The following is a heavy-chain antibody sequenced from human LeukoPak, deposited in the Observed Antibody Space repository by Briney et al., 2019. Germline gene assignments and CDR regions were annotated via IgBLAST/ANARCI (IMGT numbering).Heavy chain of an antibody. CDR2: ISSSSSYI. Sequence: PGGSLRLSCAASGFTFSSYSMNWVRQAPGKGLEWVSSISSSSSYIYYADSVKGRFTISRDNAKNSLYLQMNSLRAEDTAVYYCARDLEPPDTAMVLAYWATPDAFDIWGQGTMVTVSS. D-gene: IGHD5-18*01. J-gene: IGHJ3*02. CDR3: ARDLEPPDTAMVLAYWATPDAFDI. V-gene: IGHV3-21*01. CDR1: GFTFSSYS.